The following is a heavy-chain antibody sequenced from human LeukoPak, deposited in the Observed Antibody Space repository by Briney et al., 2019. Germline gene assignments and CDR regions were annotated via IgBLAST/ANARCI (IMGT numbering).Heavy chain of an antibody. J-gene: IGHJ5*02. D-gene: IGHD2-2*01. Sequence: ASVKVSCKVSGYTLTELSMHWVRQAPGQGLEWMGWINPNSGVTNYAQKFQGRVTMTRDTSISTAYMELSSLRSDDTAVYYCARDNPQIGVVGTGFDPWGQGTLVTVSS. V-gene: IGHV1-2*02. CDR3: ARDNPQIGVVGTGFDP. CDR1: GYTLTELS. CDR2: INPNSGVT.